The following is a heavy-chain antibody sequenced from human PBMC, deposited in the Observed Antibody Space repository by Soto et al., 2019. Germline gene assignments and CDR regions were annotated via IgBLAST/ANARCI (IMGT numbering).Heavy chain of an antibody. Sequence: HPGGSLRLSCAASGFTFSSYWMHWVRQAPGKGLVWVSRINSDGSSTSYADSVKGRFTISRDNAKNTLYLQMNSLRAEDTAVYYCARGLNPSGSYKSTFGYYGMAVWGQGTNVTVSS. CDR1: GFTFSSYW. J-gene: IGHJ6*02. CDR2: INSDGSST. V-gene: IGHV3-74*01. D-gene: IGHD1-26*01. CDR3: ARGLNPSGSYKSTFGYYGMAV.